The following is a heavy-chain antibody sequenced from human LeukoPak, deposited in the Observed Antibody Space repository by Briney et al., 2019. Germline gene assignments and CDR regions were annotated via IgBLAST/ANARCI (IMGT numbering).Heavy chain of an antibody. V-gene: IGHV3-7*01. CDR3: ARWEIRGTAHQLDY. CDR2: IKEDGSQK. J-gene: IGHJ4*02. Sequence: GGSLGLSCAASGFTLSNHWMSWVRQAPGKGLEWVANIKEDGSQKYYLDSVKGRFTISRDNAKNSMYLQMNSLRAEDTAVYYCARWEIRGTAHQLDYWGQGTLVTVSS. D-gene: IGHD1-7*01. CDR1: GFTLSNHW.